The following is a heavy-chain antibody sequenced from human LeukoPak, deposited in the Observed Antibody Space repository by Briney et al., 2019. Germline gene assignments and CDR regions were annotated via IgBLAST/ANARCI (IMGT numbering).Heavy chain of an antibody. Sequence: ASVKVSCKASGYTFTSYGISWVRQAPGQGLEWMGWISAYNGNTNYAQKLQGRVTMTTDTSASTAYMELRSLRSDDTAVYYCARGGITIFGVGYYYGMDVWGQGTTVTVSS. CDR2: ISAYNGNT. J-gene: IGHJ6*02. CDR3: ARGGITIFGVGYYYGMDV. V-gene: IGHV1-18*01. D-gene: IGHD3-3*01. CDR1: GYTFTSYG.